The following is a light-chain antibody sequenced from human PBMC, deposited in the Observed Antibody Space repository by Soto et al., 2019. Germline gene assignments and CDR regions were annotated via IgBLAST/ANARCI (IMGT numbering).Light chain of an antibody. CDR1: QSLLHSNGYNY. J-gene: IGKJ2*01. CDR2: LGS. V-gene: IGKV2-28*01. CDR3: MQALQTPYT. Sequence: DIVMTQSPLSLPVTPGEPASISCRSSQSLLHSNGYNYLDSYLQKPGQSPQLLIYLGSNRASGVPDRFSGSGSGTDFTLKINRVEAEDVGVYYCMQALQTPYTFGQGTKLEIK.